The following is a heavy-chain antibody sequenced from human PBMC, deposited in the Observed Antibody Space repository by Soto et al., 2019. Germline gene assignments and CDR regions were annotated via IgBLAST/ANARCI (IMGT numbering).Heavy chain of an antibody. Sequence: SETLSLTCTVSWGSISSSDYYWGWIRQPPGKGLEWIGCLDKSGNAYLSLSLKSRLTISADTSRNQLSLKLSSVTAADTALYYCARHALIQRYFDRVDFFEIWGVGTMVTVSS. CDR2: LDKSGNA. V-gene: IGHV4-39*01. CDR1: WGSISSSDYY. D-gene: IGHD3-9*01. CDR3: ARHALIQRYFDRVDFFEI. J-gene: IGHJ3*02.